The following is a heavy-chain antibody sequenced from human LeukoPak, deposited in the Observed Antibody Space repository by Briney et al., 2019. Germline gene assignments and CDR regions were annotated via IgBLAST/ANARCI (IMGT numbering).Heavy chain of an antibody. CDR1: GYPFTTYT. CDR3: ARGSGSYYFDY. Sequence: ASVKVSCKASGYPFTTYTMHWVRQAPGQSLEWMGWINAGNGNTKYSQNFQGRVTITRDTSARTAYMELSSLGSEDTAVYYCARGSGSYYFDYWGQGTLVTVSS. CDR2: INAGNGNT. D-gene: IGHD3-10*01. J-gene: IGHJ4*02. V-gene: IGHV1-3*01.